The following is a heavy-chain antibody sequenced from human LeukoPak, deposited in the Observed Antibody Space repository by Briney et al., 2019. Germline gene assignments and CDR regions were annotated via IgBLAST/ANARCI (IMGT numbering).Heavy chain of an antibody. V-gene: IGHV1-69*04. D-gene: IGHD2-21*02. CDR2: IIPILGIA. J-gene: IGHJ6*03. CDR3: ARTQIVAVTRGYYYYYMDV. CDR1: GGTFSSYA. Sequence: ASVKVSCKASGGTFSSYAISWVRQAPGQGLEWMGRIIPILGIANYAQKFQGRVTITADKSTSTAYMELSSLRSEDTAVHYCARTQIVAVTRGYYYYYMDVWGKGTTVTVSS.